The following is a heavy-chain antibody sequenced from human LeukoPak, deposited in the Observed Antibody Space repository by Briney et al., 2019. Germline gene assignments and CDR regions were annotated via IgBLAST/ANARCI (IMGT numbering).Heavy chain of an antibody. Sequence: GGSLRLSCAASGFTFSSYEMNCVRQAPGKGLEWVSYISSSGSTIYYADSVKGRFTISRDNAKNSLYLQMNSLRAEDTAVYYCARRPPKYCYDSSGYYLPNYFDYWGQGTLVTVSS. J-gene: IGHJ4*02. V-gene: IGHV3-48*03. CDR2: ISSSGSTI. CDR3: ARRPPKYCYDSSGYYLPNYFDY. D-gene: IGHD3-22*01. CDR1: GFTFSSYE.